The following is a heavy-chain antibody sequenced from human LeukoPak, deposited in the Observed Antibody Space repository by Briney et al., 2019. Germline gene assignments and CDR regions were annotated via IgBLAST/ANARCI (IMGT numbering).Heavy chain of an antibody. J-gene: IGHJ4*02. CDR2: IYSSGTT. Sequence: SETLSLTCVVSGGSLHRSFWTWVRQPPGKGLEWIGRIYSSGTTDYSPSLKSRLTISIDTSKNQFSLRLASVTAADTAVYCGRRPAVDGPIGNWGQGILVAVSS. V-gene: IGHV4-59*01. CDR3: GRRPAVDGPIGN. CDR1: GGSLHRSF. D-gene: IGHD2-15*01.